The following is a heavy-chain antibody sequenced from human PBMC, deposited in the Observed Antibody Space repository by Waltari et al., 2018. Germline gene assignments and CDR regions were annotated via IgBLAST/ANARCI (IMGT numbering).Heavy chain of an antibody. J-gene: IGHJ3*02. CDR1: GYTFTSYY. CDR3: ARVGRDGYNFGAFDI. D-gene: IGHD5-12*01. CDR2: INPSGGST. Sequence: QVQLVQSGAEVKKPGASVKVSCKASGYTFTSYYMHWVRQAPGQGPEWMGIINPSGGSTSYAQKFQGRVTMTRDTSTSTVYMELSSLRSEDTAVYYCARVGRDGYNFGAFDIWGQGTMVTVSS. V-gene: IGHV1-46*01.